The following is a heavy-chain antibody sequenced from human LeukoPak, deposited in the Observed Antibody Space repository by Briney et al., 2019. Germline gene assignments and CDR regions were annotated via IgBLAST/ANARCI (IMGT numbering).Heavy chain of an antibody. V-gene: IGHV3-21*01. CDR1: GFTFSSYS. CDR2: ISSSSSYI. Sequence: PGGSLRLSCAASGFTFSSYSMNWVRQAPGKGLEWVSSISSSSSYIYYADPVKGRFTISRDNAKNSLYLQMNSPRAEDTAVYYCARDYWTYYYDSSGPAYWGQGTLVTVSS. J-gene: IGHJ4*02. CDR3: ARDYWTYYYDSSGPAY. D-gene: IGHD3-22*01.